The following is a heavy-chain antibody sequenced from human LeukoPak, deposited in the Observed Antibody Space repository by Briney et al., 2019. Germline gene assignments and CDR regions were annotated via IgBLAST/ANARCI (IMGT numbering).Heavy chain of an antibody. CDR3: AREWKTAMVIYYFDY. CDR2: INPNSGGT. J-gene: IGHJ4*02. V-gene: IGHV1-2*02. CDR1: GYTFTGYY. D-gene: IGHD5-18*01. Sequence: ASVKVSCKASGYTFTGYYMHWVRQAPGQGLEWTGWINPNSGGTNYAQKFQGRVTMTRDTSISTAYMELSRLRSDDTAVYYCAREWKTAMVIYYFDYWGQGTLVTVSS.